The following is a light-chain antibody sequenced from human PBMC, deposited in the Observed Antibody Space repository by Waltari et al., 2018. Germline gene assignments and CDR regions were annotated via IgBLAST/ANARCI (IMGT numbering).Light chain of an antibody. V-gene: IGKV4-1*01. CDR1: FHSSTKKTN. Sequence: FHSSTKKTNLAGFQHKPGQPPKLLVSRGSARESGVPDRFSASGSGTEFTLTISSLQAEDVAIYYCQQYYSLPRTFGQGTKVEIK. CDR3: QQYYSLPRT. CDR2: RGS. J-gene: IGKJ1*01.